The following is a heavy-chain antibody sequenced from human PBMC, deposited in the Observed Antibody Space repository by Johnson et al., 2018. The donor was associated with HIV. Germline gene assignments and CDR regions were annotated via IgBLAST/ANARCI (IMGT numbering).Heavy chain of an antibody. CDR2: ISYDGSSK. V-gene: IGHV3-30-3*01. J-gene: IGHJ3*02. CDR1: EFTFSNYA. D-gene: IGHD3-10*01. CDR3: ARASYYYGSADI. Sequence: QVLLVESGGGVVQPGRSLKLSCAASEFTFSNYAMHWVRQAPGKGLEWVAVISYDGSSKYYADSVKGRFTISRDNAKKSLFLQMNSLRAEDTAVYYCARASYYYGSADIWGQGTMVTVSS.